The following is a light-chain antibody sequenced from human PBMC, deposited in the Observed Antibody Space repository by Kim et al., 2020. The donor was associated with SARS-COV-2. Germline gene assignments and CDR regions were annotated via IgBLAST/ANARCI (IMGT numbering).Light chain of an antibody. CDR3: QQRSIGWT. Sequence: SLSPGDRASLSRRASQSVSSYLAWYQQRAGQAPRLLIYDASTRATGIPARFSGSGSGTDFTLTINGLEAEDFAVYYCQQRSIGWTFGQGTKVDIK. V-gene: IGKV3-11*01. CDR1: QSVSSY. J-gene: IGKJ1*01. CDR2: DAS.